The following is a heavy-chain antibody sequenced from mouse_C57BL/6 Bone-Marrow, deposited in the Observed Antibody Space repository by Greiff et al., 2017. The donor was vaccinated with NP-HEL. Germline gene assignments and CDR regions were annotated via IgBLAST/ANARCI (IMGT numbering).Heavy chain of an antibody. CDR1: GYTFTSYG. D-gene: IGHD1-1*01. CDR2: IYPRSGNT. V-gene: IGHV1-81*01. J-gene: IGHJ1*03. CDR3: ARVDYYGSSYGWYFDV. Sequence: QVHVKQSGAELARPGASVKLSCKASGYTFTSYGISWVKQRTGQGLEWIGEIYPRSGNTYYNEKFKGKATLTADKSSSTAYMELRSLTSEDSAVYFCARVDYYGSSYGWYFDVWGTVTTVTVSS.